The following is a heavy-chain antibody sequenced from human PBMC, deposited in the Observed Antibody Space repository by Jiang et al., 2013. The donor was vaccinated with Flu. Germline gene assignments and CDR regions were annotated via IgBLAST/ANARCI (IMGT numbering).Heavy chain of an antibody. D-gene: IGHD3-16*01. V-gene: IGHV3-30*03. CDR1: GFTFSSYG. CDR3: VREYETYSFDY. CDR2: ISYDRSDI. Sequence: SGFTFSSYGMHWVRQAPGKGLEWVSFISYDRSDIYYADSVKGRFTISRDNFKSTLFLQMNSLRAEDTAVYFCVREYETYSFDYWGQGTLVTVSS. J-gene: IGHJ4*02.